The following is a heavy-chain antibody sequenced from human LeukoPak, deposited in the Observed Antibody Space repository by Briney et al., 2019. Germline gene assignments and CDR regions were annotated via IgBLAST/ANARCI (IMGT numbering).Heavy chain of an antibody. V-gene: IGHV3-30*04. D-gene: IGHD6-19*01. J-gene: IGHJ4*02. Sequence: GGSLRLSCAASGFTLSRSAIHWVRQTPGKGLEWVGVISYDGSNEEYEDSVKGRFTISRDNSKNTLYLQMSSLRPEDTAVYYCGRDKHSSGWYYFDYWGQGTLVTVSS. CDR2: ISYDGSNE. CDR3: GRDKHSSGWYYFDY. CDR1: GFTLSRSA.